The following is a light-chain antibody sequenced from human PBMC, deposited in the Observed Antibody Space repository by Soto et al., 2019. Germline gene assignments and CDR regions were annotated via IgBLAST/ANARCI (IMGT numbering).Light chain of an antibody. Sequence: EIVLTQSPATLSLSPGERATLSCRASQSVSRYLAWYQQKPGQAPRLLIYDASNRATGIPARFSGSGSGTDFTLTISSLEPEDFPVYYCQQRSDWPSTFGGRTKLQIK. V-gene: IGKV3-11*01. CDR3: QQRSDWPST. CDR2: DAS. CDR1: QSVSRY. J-gene: IGKJ4*01.